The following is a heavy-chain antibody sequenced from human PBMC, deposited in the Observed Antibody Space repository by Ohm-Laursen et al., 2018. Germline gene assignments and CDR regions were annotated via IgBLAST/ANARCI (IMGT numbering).Heavy chain of an antibody. Sequence: SLRLSCSASGFTFSSYGMHWVRQAPGKGLEWVAVISYDGSNKYYADSVKGRFTISRDNSKNTLYLQMNSLRSEDTAVYYCARGVVPAAHNWFDPWGQGTLVTVSS. J-gene: IGHJ5*02. D-gene: IGHD2-2*01. CDR3: ARGVVPAAHNWFDP. V-gene: IGHV3-30*03. CDR1: GFTFSSYG. CDR2: ISYDGSNK.